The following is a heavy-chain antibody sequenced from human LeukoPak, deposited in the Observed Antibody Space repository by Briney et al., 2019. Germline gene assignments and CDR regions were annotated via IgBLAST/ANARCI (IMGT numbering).Heavy chain of an antibody. D-gene: IGHD6-19*01. CDR1: GFTFSSYS. J-gene: IGHJ4*02. CDR2: ISSSSSYI. Sequence: GGSLRLSCAASGFTFSSYSMNWVRQAPGKGLEWVSSISSSSSYIYYADSVKGRFTISRDNAKNSLYLQMNSPRAEDTAVYYCARGAGYSSGWSDYWGQGTLVTVSS. CDR3: ARGAGYSSGWSDY. V-gene: IGHV3-21*04.